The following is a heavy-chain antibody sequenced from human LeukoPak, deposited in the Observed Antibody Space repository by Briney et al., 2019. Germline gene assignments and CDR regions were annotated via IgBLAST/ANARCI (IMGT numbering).Heavy chain of an antibody. CDR2: ISWNSGSI. D-gene: IGHD6-19*01. CDR3: AKARSGSPSDAFDI. CDR1: GFTFDDYA. J-gene: IGHJ3*02. V-gene: IGHV3-9*01. Sequence: GRSLRLSCAASGFTFDDYAMHWVRQAPGKGLEWVSGISWNSGSIGYADSVKGRFTISRDNAKNSLYLQMNSLRAEDTALYYCAKARSGSPSDAFDIWGQGTMVTVSS.